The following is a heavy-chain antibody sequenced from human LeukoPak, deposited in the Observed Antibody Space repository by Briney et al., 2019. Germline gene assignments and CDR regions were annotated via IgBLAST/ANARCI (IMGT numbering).Heavy chain of an antibody. J-gene: IGHJ4*02. D-gene: IGHD5-12*01. V-gene: IGHV3-23*01. CDR2: ISGSGGST. CDR1: GFTLSSYA. Sequence: GGSLRLSCAASGFTLSSYAMSWVRQAPGKGLEWVSAISGSGGSTYYADSVKGRFTSSRDNSKNTLYLQMNSLRAEDTAVYYCATGIMVATVDYWGQGTLVTVSS. CDR3: ATGIMVATVDY.